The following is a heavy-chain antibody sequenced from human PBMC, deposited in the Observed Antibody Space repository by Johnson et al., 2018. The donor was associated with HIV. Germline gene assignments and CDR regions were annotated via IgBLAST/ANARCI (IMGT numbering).Heavy chain of an antibody. CDR1: GFTFSSYA. D-gene: IGHD5-18*01. CDR2: ISNDGSNK. CDR3: GRPRIQIWSLDAFDI. Sequence: QMLLVESGGGVVQPGRSLRLSCAASGFTFSSYAIHWVRQAPGKGLEWVAVISNDGSNKNYADSVRGRFAISRDNSKNTLYLQMNSLRGEDTAVYYCGRPRIQIWSLDAFDIWGQGTMVTVSS. J-gene: IGHJ3*02. V-gene: IGHV3-30*09.